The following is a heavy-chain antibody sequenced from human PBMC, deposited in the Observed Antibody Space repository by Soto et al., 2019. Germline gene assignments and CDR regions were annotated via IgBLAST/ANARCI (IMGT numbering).Heavy chain of an antibody. Sequence: PGGSLRLSCAASGFTFSSYGMHWVRQAPGKGLEWVAVISYDGSNKYYADSVKGRFTISRDNSKNTLYLQMNSLRAEDTAVYYCAKDGYSSGWYGSPYYYGMDVWGQGTTVTVSS. CDR2: ISYDGSNK. J-gene: IGHJ6*02. V-gene: IGHV3-30*18. CDR3: AKDGYSSGWYGSPYYYGMDV. D-gene: IGHD6-19*01. CDR1: GFTFSSYG.